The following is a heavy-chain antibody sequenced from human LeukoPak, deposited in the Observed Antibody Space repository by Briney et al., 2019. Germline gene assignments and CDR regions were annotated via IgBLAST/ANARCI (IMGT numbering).Heavy chain of an antibody. J-gene: IGHJ4*02. CDR3: TKLKGWYGDGYFDY. CDR1: GFSVSSKY. CDR2: IYSGGTT. Sequence: GGSLRLSCAASGFSVSSKYKSWVRQPAGKGLEWVSVIYSGGTTFYADSVKGRFTISRDNSKNTLYLQMNSLRPDDTAVYYCTKLKGWYGDGYFDYWGPGILVTVSS. V-gene: IGHV3-53*01. D-gene: IGHD6-19*01.